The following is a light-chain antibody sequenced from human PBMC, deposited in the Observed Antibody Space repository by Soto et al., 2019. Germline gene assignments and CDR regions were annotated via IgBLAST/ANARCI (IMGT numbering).Light chain of an antibody. CDR1: SRDVGAYNY. CDR2: EVT. J-gene: IGLJ2*01. CDR3: CSYARGSTLVL. Sequence: QSALTQPASVSGSPGQSITISCTGTSRDVGAYNYVSWYQQHPSKAPKLLIYEVTTRPSGVSARFSGPKSGNTASLTISGLQAEDEADYYCCSYARGSTLVLFGGGTQLTVL. V-gene: IGLV2-14*01.